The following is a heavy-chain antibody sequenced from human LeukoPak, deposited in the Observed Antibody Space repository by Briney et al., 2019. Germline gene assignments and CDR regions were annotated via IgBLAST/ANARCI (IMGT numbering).Heavy chain of an antibody. CDR3: ARDRGSDY. J-gene: IGHJ4*02. V-gene: IGHV3-30*04. D-gene: IGHD3-10*01. Sequence: PGGSLRLSCAASGFTFSSYAMHWVRQAPGKGLEWVAVISYDGSNNYYADSVKGRFTISRDNSKNTLYLQMNSLRAEDTAVYYCARDRGSDYWGQGTLVTVSS. CDR1: GFTFSSYA. CDR2: ISYDGSNN.